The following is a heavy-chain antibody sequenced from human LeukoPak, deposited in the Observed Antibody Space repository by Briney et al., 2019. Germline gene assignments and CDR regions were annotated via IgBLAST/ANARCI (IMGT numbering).Heavy chain of an antibody. J-gene: IGHJ3*02. V-gene: IGHV4-4*07. CDR2: IYTSGST. D-gene: IGHD6-19*01. Sequence: SETLSLTCTVSGGSISSYYGSWIRQPAGRGLEWIGRIYTSGSTNYNPSLKSRVTMSVDTSKNQFSLKLGSVTAADTAVYYCARDLPYVGAVAATKEAFDIWGQGTMVTVSS. CDR3: ARDLPYVGAVAATKEAFDI. CDR1: GGSISSYY.